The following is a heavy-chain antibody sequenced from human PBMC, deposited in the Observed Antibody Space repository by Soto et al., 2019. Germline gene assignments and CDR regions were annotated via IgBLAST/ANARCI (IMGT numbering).Heavy chain of an antibody. J-gene: IGHJ3*02. V-gene: IGHV4-31*03. Sequence: SETLSLTCTVSGGSISSGGYYWSWIRQHPGKGLEWIGYIYYSGSTYYNPSLKSRVTISVDTSKNQFSLKLSSVTAADTAVYYCAGENDFWGGPRFSVAFDIWGQGTMVTVSS. CDR1: GGSISSGGYY. CDR3: AGENDFWGGPRFSVAFDI. CDR2: IYYSGST. D-gene: IGHD3-3*01.